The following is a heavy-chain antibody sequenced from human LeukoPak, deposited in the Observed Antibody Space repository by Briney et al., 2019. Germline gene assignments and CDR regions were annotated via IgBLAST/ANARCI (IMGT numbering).Heavy chain of an antibody. Sequence: PSETLSLTCAVYGGSFSGYYWSWIRQPPGKGLEWIGEINHSGSTNYNPSLKSRVTISVDTSKNRFSLKLSSVTAADTAVYYCARSLRSRIRFFDYWGQGTLVTVSS. CDR2: INHSGST. V-gene: IGHV4-34*01. CDR3: ARSLRSRIRFFDY. CDR1: GGSFSGYY. D-gene: IGHD3-3*01. J-gene: IGHJ4*02.